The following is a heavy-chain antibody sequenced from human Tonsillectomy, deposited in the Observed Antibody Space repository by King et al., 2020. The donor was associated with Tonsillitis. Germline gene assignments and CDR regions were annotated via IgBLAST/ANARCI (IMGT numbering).Heavy chain of an antibody. CDR3: ARAHSSGYWAYNYYMDV. V-gene: IGHV1-69*01. CDR2: IIPPFGIA. CDR1: GGSFSSYA. D-gene: IGHD3-22*01. Sequence: QLVQSGAEVKKPGSSVKVSCKASGGSFSSYAISWVRQAPGQGLEWMGGIIPPFGIANYAQKFQGRVTITADESTSTAYMELSSLRSEDTAVYYCARAHSSGYWAYNYYMDVWGKGTTVTVSS. J-gene: IGHJ6*03.